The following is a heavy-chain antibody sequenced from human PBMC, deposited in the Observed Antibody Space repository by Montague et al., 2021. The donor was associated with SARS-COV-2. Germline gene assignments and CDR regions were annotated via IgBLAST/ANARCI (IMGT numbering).Heavy chain of an antibody. Sequence: SETLSLTCAVYGGSFSGYYWSWIRQPPGKGLEWIGEINHSGSTNXNPSLKSRVTISVDTSKNQSSLKLSSVTAADTAVYYCARGYDYVWGSYRYTYYFDYWGQGTLVTVSS. CDR2: INHSGST. J-gene: IGHJ4*02. V-gene: IGHV4-34*01. D-gene: IGHD3-16*02. CDR3: ARGYDYVWGSYRYTYYFDY. CDR1: GGSFSGYY.